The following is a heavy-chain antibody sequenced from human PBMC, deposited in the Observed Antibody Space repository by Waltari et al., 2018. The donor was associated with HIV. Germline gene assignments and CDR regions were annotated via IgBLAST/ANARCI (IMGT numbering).Heavy chain of an antibody. CDR3: ARHRFTRGNSAWYFLY. CDR2: INHSGTT. V-gene: IGHV4-34*02. D-gene: IGHD6-19*01. Sequence: QVRLQQWGAGLLKPSETLSLTCAVYGGSFSNYYWTWIRQTPEKGLEWIGEINHSGTTDYNPALKSRLNMSIDTSKNQFSLKLNSVTAADTAVYYCARHRFTRGNSAWYFLYWGQGTHVTVSS. CDR1: GGSFSNYY. J-gene: IGHJ4*02.